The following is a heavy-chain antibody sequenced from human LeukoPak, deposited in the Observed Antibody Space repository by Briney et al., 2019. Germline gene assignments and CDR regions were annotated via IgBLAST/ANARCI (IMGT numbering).Heavy chain of an antibody. CDR3: AKGGTDCSSTSCYLTGFDY. J-gene: IGHJ4*02. CDR2: IRYDGTNK. D-gene: IGHD2-2*01. Sequence: GGSLRLSCAASGFTFSSYGMHWVRQAPGTGLEWVAFIRYDGTNKYYADSVKGRFTISRDNSKNTLYLQMNSLRAEDTAVYYCAKGGTDCSSTSCYLTGFDYWGQGTLVTVSS. CDR1: GFTFSSYG. V-gene: IGHV3-30*02.